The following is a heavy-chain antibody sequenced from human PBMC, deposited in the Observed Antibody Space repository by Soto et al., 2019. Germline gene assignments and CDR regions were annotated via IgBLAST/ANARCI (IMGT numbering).Heavy chain of an antibody. D-gene: IGHD5-18*01. J-gene: IGHJ5*02. CDR3: ARLGDSYALFDP. V-gene: IGHV4-59*08. CDR2: IYYSGST. CDR1: GGSISSYY. Sequence: SETLSLTCTVSGGSISSYYWSWIRQPPGKGLEWIGYIYYSGSTNYNPSLKSRVTISVDTSKNQFSLKLSSVTAADTAVYYGARLGDSYALFDPWAREPWSPSPQ.